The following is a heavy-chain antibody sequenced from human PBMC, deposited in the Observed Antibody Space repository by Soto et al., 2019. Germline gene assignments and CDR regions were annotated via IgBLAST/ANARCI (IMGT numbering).Heavy chain of an antibody. CDR1: VYTFISYA. D-gene: IGHD2-15*01. J-gene: IGHJ4*02. Sequence: GXSVKVSCEASVYTFISYAIHWVRQAPGQRLEWMGWINAGNGNTKYSQKFQGRVTITRDTSASTAYMELTSLRSEDTAVYYCARELQGLYYFDYWGQGTLVTVSS. V-gene: IGHV1-3*01. CDR2: INAGNGNT. CDR3: ARELQGLYYFDY.